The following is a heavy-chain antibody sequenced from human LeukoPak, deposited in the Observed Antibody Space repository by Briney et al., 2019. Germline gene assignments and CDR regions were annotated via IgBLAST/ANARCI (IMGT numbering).Heavy chain of an antibody. CDR2: IYYSGST. CDR3: ARFVLRFLEGIDY. V-gene: IGHV4-30-4*08. D-gene: IGHD3-3*01. CDR1: GGSFSGYY. J-gene: IGHJ4*02. Sequence: SETLSLTCAVYGGSFSGYYWSWIRQPPGKGLEWIGYIYYSGSTYYNPSLKSRVTISVDTSKNQFSLKLSSVTAADTAVYYCARFVLRFLEGIDYWGQGTLVTVSS.